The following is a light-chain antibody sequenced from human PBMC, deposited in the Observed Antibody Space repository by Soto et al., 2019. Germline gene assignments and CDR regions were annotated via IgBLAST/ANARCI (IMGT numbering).Light chain of an antibody. Sequence: QAVVTQEPSLTVSPGGTVTLTCGSSTGAVTNGHYPYWFQQKPGQAPRTLIYDTTNRHSWTPARFSGSLLGGKAALTLSGAQHEDEAEYYCLPSYNGPYVFGTGTKVTVL. J-gene: IGLJ1*01. CDR3: LPSYNGPYV. V-gene: IGLV7-46*01. CDR1: TGAVTNGHY. CDR2: DTT.